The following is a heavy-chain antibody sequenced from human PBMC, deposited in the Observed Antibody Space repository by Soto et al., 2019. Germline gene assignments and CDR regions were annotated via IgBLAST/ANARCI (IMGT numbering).Heavy chain of an antibody. J-gene: IGHJ4*02. CDR1: GGSIGSSSYY. CDR3: TRGPSGDKVDY. D-gene: IGHD7-27*01. V-gene: IGHV4-39*01. CDR2: IYDRGST. Sequence: SETLSLTCTVSGGSIGSSSYYWGWIRQPPGKGLEWIGSIYDRGSTYSNPSLKSRLTTSLDTSKNQFSLKLTSVTAADTAVYYCTRGPSGDKVDYWGLGTLVTVSS.